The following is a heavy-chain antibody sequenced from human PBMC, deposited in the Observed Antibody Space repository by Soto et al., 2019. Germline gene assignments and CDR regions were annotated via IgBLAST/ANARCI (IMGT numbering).Heavy chain of an antibody. V-gene: IGHV3-74*01. CDR3: AKSYSGSYLAFDY. D-gene: IGHD1-26*01. Sequence: PGGSLRLSCAASGFTFSSYWMHWVRQAPGKGLVWVSRINSDGSSTSYADSVKGRFTISRDNAKNTLYLQMNSLRAEDTAVYYCAKSYSGSYLAFDYWGQGTLVTVSS. CDR1: GFTFSSYW. CDR2: INSDGSST. J-gene: IGHJ4*02.